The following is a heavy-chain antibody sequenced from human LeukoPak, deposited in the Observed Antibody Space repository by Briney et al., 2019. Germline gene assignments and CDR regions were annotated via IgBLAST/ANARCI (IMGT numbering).Heavy chain of an antibody. Sequence: PGGSLRLSCGASGFIFSRYAMHWVRQAPGKGLEWVAVISYDGGNIYYADSVKGRFTISRDNSKTTLYLQMNSLRAEDTAVYYCAMAIRWGEGCFDHWGQGTLVTVSS. V-gene: IGHV3-30*03. CDR1: GFIFSRYA. CDR3: AMAIRWGEGCFDH. CDR2: ISYDGGNI. D-gene: IGHD2-2*02. J-gene: IGHJ4*02.